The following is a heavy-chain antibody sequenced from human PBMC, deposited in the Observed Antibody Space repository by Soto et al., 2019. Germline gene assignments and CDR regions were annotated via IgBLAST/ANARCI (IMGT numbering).Heavy chain of an antibody. Sequence: GGSLRLSCAASGFTFSSYAMSWVRQAPGKGLEWVSAISGSGGSTYYANSVKGRFTTYRDHSKNTLYLQMNSLRAEDTAVYYCAKLQLLYYMDVWGKGTTVTVSS. CDR3: AKLQLLYYMDV. CDR1: GFTFSSYA. D-gene: IGHD2-2*01. CDR2: ISGSGGST. V-gene: IGHV3-23*01. J-gene: IGHJ6*03.